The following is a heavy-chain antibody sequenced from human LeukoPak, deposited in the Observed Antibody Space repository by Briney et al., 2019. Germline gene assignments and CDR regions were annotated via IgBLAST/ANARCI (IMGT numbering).Heavy chain of an antibody. CDR1: GGTFSSYA. CDR3: ARDQEEMATDYYYYYYYMDV. V-gene: IGHV1-69*05. D-gene: IGHD5-24*01. J-gene: IGHJ6*03. CDR2: IIPIFGTA. Sequence: SVKVSCKASGGTFSSYAISWVRQAPGQGLEWMERIIPIFGTANYAQKFQGRVTITTDESTSTAYMELSSLRSEDTAVYYCARDQEEMATDYYYYYYYMDVWGKGTTVTVSS.